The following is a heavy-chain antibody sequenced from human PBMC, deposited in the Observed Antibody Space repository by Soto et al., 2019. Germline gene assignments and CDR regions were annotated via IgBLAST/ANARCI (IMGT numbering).Heavy chain of an antibody. CDR1: GFSVSNNY. CDR2: IYSGGST. V-gene: IGHV3-66*01. CDR3: ARDRGYR. J-gene: IGHJ3*01. Sequence: QLVVSGGGLVQPGGSLRLSCAASGFSVSNNYMKWVRQAPGKGLEWVSLIYSGGSTYYADSVKGRFTISRDNSKNTLFLQMNSLRVEDTAVYYCARDRGYRWGQGTMVTVSS. D-gene: IGHD5-12*01.